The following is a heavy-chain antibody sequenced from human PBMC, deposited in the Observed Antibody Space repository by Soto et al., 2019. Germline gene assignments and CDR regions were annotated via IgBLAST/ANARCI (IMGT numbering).Heavy chain of an antibody. CDR2: IIPIFGTA. V-gene: IGHV1-69*13. CDR1: GGTFSSYA. Sequence: GASVKVSCKASGGTFSSYAISWVRLAPGQGLEWMGGIIPIFGTANYAQKFQGRVTITADESTSTAYMELSSLRSEDTAVYYCARDIAARPWDFLGSYYGMDVWGQGTTVTVSS. D-gene: IGHD6-6*01. CDR3: ARDIAARPWDFLGSYYGMDV. J-gene: IGHJ6*02.